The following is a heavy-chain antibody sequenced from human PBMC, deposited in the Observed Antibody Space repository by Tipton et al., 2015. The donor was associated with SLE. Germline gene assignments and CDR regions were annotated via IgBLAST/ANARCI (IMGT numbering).Heavy chain of an antibody. CDR1: GYSFTSYW. Sequence: VQLVQSGPEVKKPGESLRISCKGSGYSFTSYWISWVRQMPGKGLEWMGRIDPSDSYTNYSPSFQGHVTISADKSISTAYLQWSSLKASDTAMYYCARHHLVYVWGSYSFDPWGQGTLVTVSS. D-gene: IGHD3-16*01. CDR3: ARHHLVYVWGSYSFDP. V-gene: IGHV5-10-1*01. CDR2: IDPSDSYT. J-gene: IGHJ5*02.